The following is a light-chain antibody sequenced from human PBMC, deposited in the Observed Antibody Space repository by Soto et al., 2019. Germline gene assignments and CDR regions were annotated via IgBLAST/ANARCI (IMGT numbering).Light chain of an antibody. V-gene: IGKV1-39*01. CDR3: QQSYSSPYT. CDR1: QTINKN. Sequence: DIQMTQSPTSLSASVGDRVTITCRASQTINKNLNWYRHKLGKAPELLIYDASDSQAGVPSRFSGSGSGTDFTLIITRLQPEDFATYYCQQSYSSPYTFGQGTKLEIK. CDR2: DAS. J-gene: IGKJ2*01.